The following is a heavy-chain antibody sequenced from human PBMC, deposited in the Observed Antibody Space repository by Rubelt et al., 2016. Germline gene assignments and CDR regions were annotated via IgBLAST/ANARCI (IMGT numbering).Heavy chain of an antibody. Sequence: QLQLQESGPGLVKPSETPSLTCTVSGGSISSSSYYWGWIRQLPGKGLEWIGSIDYSGSTYSNPSLRSRVTMSVDTSKNQFSLKLSSVTAADTAVYYCARHAFIVTTGSFWDYWGQGTLITVSS. J-gene: IGHJ4*02. D-gene: IGHD4-17*01. CDR3: ARHAFIVTTGSFWDY. V-gene: IGHV4-39*01. CDR1: GGSISSSSYY. CDR2: IDYSGST.